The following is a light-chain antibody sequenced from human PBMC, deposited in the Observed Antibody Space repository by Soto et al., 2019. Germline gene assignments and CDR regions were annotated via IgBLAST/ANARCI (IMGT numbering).Light chain of an antibody. CDR3: AQHRSYPWT. CDR2: VVS. Sequence: DIQMTQSPSAMSVSVGDRVTITCRASQDISNYLAWFQQKPGQVPKRLIYVVSSLQSGVPSRFSGSGSGTEFTLTISSLQPEDFATYYCAQHRSYPWTFGQGTKVDIK. V-gene: IGKV1-17*03. J-gene: IGKJ1*01. CDR1: QDISNY.